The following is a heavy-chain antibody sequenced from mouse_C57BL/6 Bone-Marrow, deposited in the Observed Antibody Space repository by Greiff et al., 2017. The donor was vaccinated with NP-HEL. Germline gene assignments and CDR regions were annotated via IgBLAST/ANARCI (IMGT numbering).Heavy chain of an antibody. CDR1: GFTFSSYA. V-gene: IGHV5-4*01. CDR2: ISDGGSYT. J-gene: IGHJ1*03. D-gene: IGHD2-4*01. CDR3: ARDPYDYGWYFDV. Sequence: EVHLVESGGGLVKPGGSLKLSCAASGFTFSSYAMSWVRQTPEKRLEWVATISDGGSYTYYPDNVKGRFTISRDNAKNNLYLQMSHLKSEDTAMYYCARDPYDYGWYFDVWGTGTTVTVSS.